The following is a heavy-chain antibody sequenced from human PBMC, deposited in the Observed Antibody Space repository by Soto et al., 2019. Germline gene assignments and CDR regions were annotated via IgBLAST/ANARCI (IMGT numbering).Heavy chain of an antibody. D-gene: IGHD1-7*01. V-gene: IGHV6-1*01. Sequence: PSQTLSLTCAISGDSVSSNSAAWNWIRQSPSRGLEWLGRTYYRSKWYNDYAVSVKSRITINPDTSKNQFSLQLNSVTPEDTAVYYCARDLSQDWNYNYYYYGMDVWGQGTTVTVSS. CDR1: GDSVSSNSAA. J-gene: IGHJ6*02. CDR2: TYYRSKWYN. CDR3: ARDLSQDWNYNYYYYGMDV.